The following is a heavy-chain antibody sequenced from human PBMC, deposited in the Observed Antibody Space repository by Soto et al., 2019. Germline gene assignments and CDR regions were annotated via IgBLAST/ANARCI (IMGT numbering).Heavy chain of an antibody. V-gene: IGHV1-69*13. CDR3: GRHYGGATTGIDY. J-gene: IGHJ4*01. CDR1: GGTFSSYG. D-gene: IGHD1-26*01. CDR2: IIPIFGTA. Sequence: SVKVSCKASGGTFSSYGISWVRQAPGQGLEWMGRIIPIFGTANYAQNFQGRVTLTADESTSTAYMELISLRSEDTAIYYCGRHYGGATTGIDYWGQGTLVTVSS.